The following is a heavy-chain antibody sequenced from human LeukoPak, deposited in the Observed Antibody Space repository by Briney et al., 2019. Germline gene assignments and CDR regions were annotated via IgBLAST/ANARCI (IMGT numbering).Heavy chain of an antibody. CDR2: ISYDGSNK. CDR1: GFTFSSYG. J-gene: IGHJ4*02. V-gene: IGHV3-30*18. CDR3: AKVGSNYYGSGMFDY. D-gene: IGHD3-10*01. Sequence: GGSLRLSCAASGFTFSSYGMHWVRQAPGKGLEWVAVISYDGSNKYYADSVKGRFTISRDDSKNTLYLQMNSLRAEDTAVYYCAKVGSNYYGSGMFDYWGQGTLVTVSS.